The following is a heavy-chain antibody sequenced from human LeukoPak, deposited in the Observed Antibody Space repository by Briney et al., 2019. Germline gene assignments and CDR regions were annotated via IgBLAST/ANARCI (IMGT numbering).Heavy chain of an antibody. J-gene: IGHJ5*02. D-gene: IGHD2-2*01. Sequence: SETLSLTCTVSGGSFSSYYWSWIRQPPGKGLEWIGYIYYSGSTNYNPSLKSRVTISVDRSKNQFSLKLSSVTAADTAVYYCARDQGDCSSTSCQGWFDPWGQGTLVTVSS. CDR3: ARDQGDCSSTSCQGWFDP. CDR1: GGSFSSYY. V-gene: IGHV4-59*12. CDR2: IYYSGST.